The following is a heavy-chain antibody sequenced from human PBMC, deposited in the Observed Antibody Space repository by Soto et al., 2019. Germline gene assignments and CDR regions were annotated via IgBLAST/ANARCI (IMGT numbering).Heavy chain of an antibody. D-gene: IGHD3-22*01. V-gene: IGHV3-23*01. CDR3: AKDSDYYDSSGYPFDY. Sequence: GGSLRLSCAASGFTFSSYAMSWVRQAPGKGLEWVSAISGSGGSTNYADSVKGRFTISRDNSKNTRYLQMNSLRAEDTAVYYCAKDSDYYDSSGYPFDYWGQGTLVTVSS. CDR1: GFTFSSYA. CDR2: ISGSGGST. J-gene: IGHJ4*02.